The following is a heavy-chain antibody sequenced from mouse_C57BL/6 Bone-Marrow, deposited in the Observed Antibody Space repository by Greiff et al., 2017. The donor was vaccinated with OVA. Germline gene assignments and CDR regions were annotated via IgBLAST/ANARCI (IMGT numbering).Heavy chain of an antibody. V-gene: IGHV1-82*01. CDR2: IYPGDGDT. J-gene: IGHJ4*01. CDR3: ARYGNVHAVDY. CDR1: GYAFSSSW. Sequence: QVQLQQSGPELVKPGASVKISCKASGYAFSSSWMNWVKQRPGKGLEWIGRIYPGDGDTNYNGKFKGKATLTADKSSSTAYMQLSSLTSEDSAVYFCARYGNVHAVDYWGQGTSVTVSS. D-gene: IGHD2-1*01.